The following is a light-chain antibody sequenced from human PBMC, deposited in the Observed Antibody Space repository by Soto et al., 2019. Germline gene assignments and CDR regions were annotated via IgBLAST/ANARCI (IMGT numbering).Light chain of an antibody. V-gene: IGKV1-5*01. CDR3: QQYNSYSWT. CDR1: QSISGW. J-gene: IGKJ1*01. Sequence: DIQMTQYPSTLSASVGDRVTITCRASQSISGWLAWYQQKPGTAPKLLIFDASTLESGVPSRFSGSGSGTEFTLTISSLQPDDFATYYCQQYNSYSWTFGQGTKVDIK. CDR2: DAS.